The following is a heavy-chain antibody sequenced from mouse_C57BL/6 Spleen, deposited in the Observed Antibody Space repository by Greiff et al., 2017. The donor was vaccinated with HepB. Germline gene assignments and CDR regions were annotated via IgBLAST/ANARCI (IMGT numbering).Heavy chain of an antibody. D-gene: IGHD2-5*01. J-gene: IGHJ4*01. Sequence: EVKLMESGGGLVQPGGSMKLSCAASGFTFSDAWMDWVRQSPEKGLEWVAEIRNKANNHATYYAESVKGRFTISRDDSKSSVYLQMNSLRAEDTGIYYCTRLFYSNYDAMDYWGQGTSVTVSS. CDR1: GFTFSDAW. V-gene: IGHV6-6*01. CDR2: IRNKANNHAT. CDR3: TRLFYSNYDAMDY.